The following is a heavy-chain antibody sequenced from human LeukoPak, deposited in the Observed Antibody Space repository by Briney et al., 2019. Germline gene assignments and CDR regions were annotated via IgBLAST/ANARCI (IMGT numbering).Heavy chain of an antibody. Sequence: SVKVSCKASGGTFSNYAISWVRQAPGQGLEWMGGITPIFATPSYAQKFQGRVTITADESTSTAYMELSGLRSEDTAVYYCARHCSGGSRYSGEYYMDVWGKGTTVTVSS. V-gene: IGHV1-69*13. CDR3: ARHCSGGSRYSGEYYMDV. J-gene: IGHJ6*03. CDR2: ITPIFATP. D-gene: IGHD2-15*01. CDR1: GGTFSNYA.